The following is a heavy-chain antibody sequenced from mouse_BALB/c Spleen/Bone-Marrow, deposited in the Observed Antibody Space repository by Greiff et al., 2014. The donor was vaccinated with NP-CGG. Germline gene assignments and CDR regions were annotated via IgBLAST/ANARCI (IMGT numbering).Heavy chain of an antibody. J-gene: IGHJ4*01. CDR1: GYTFSSYR. V-gene: IGHV1-74*01. CDR2: IDPSNSET. CDR3: AKNHFAMDY. Sequence: QVHVKQSGPELVRPGSSVKMSCKASGYTFSSYRMHWVKQRPGQGLEWIGMIDPSNSETRLNQKFMDKATLNVDKSSNTAYMQLSSLTSEDSAVYYCAKNHFAMDYWGQGTSVAVSS.